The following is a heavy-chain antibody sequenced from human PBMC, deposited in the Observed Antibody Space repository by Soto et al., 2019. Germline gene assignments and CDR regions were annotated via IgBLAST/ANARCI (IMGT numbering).Heavy chain of an antibody. J-gene: IGHJ5*02. CDR2: ISYDGSNK. Sequence: QVQLVESGGGVVQPGRSLRLSCAASGFTFSSYGMHWVRQATGKGLEWVAVISYDGSNKYYADSVKGRFTISRDNSKNTLYLQMNSLRAEDTAVYYCAKDNCISTSCYRLYNWFDPWGQGTLVTVSS. D-gene: IGHD2-2*01. V-gene: IGHV3-30*18. CDR1: GFTFSSYG. CDR3: AKDNCISTSCYRLYNWFDP.